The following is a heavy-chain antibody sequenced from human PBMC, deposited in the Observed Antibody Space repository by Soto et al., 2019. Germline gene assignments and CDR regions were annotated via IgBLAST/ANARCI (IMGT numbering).Heavy chain of an antibody. CDR3: AREMAYYYDSSGYFYGSFDY. CDR2: IIPILGIA. CDR1: GGTFSSYT. D-gene: IGHD3-22*01. V-gene: IGHV1-69*08. J-gene: IGHJ4*02. Sequence: QVQLVQSGAEVKKPGSSVKVSCKASGGTFSSYTISWVRQAPGQGLEWMGRIIPILGIANYAQKFQGRVTMTADKSTSTAYMELSSLRSEDTAVYYCAREMAYYYDSSGYFYGSFDYWGQGTLVTVSS.